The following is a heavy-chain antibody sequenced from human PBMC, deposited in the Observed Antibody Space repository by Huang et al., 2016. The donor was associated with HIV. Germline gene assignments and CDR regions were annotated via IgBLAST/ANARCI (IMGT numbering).Heavy chain of an antibody. CDR1: GYTFTGYY. CDR2: INPNSGGT. Sequence: QVQLVQSGAEVKKPGASVKVSCKASGYTFTGYYMHWVRQAPGQGLEWVGWINPNSGGTNYAQKVQGRVTMTRDTSISTAYMELSRLRSDDTAVYYCARGITMVRGGYFDYWGQGTLVTVSS. CDR3: ARGITMVRGGYFDY. D-gene: IGHD3-10*01. V-gene: IGHV1-2*02. J-gene: IGHJ4*02.